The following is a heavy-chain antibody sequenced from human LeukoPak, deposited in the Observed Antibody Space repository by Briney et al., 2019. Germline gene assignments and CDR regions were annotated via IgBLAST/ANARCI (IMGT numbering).Heavy chain of an antibody. V-gene: IGHV3-23*01. Sequence: GGSLRLSCAASGFTFSSYAMSWVRQAPGKGLEWVSAISDSGGTTYYAESVKGRFTMSRDNSKNTLYLQMNSLRVEDTADYYCGKDARRTIGWYFFDYCGQGNLVTVSS. CDR3: GKDARRTIGWYFFDY. CDR2: ISDSGGTT. CDR1: GFTFSSYA. J-gene: IGHJ4*02. D-gene: IGHD6-19*01.